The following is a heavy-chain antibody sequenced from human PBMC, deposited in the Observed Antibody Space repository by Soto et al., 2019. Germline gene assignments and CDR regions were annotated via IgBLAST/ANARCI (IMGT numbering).Heavy chain of an antibody. Sequence: ASVKVSCKASGYTFTGYYMHWVRQAPGQGLEWMGWNNPNSGGTNYAQKFQGWVTMTRDTSISTAYMELSRLRSDDTAVYYCARDLGSGGYCSSTSCSTFDYWGQGTLVTVSS. D-gene: IGHD2-2*02. J-gene: IGHJ4*02. V-gene: IGHV1-2*04. CDR1: GYTFTGYY. CDR2: NNPNSGGT. CDR3: ARDLGSGGYCSSTSCSTFDY.